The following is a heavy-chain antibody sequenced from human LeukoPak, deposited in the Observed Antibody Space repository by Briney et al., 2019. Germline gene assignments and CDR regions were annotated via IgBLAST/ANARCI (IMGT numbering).Heavy chain of an antibody. J-gene: IGHJ4*02. CDR3: ARGSSVPPTDY. CDR1: GFTFSSYS. V-gene: IGHV3-21*01. Sequence: PGGSLRLSCAASGFTFSSYSMNWVRQAPGKGLEWVSSISSSSNHIYYADSVRGRFTISRDNAKNPLYLQMNSLRAEDTAVYYCARGSSVPPTDYWGQGTLVTVSS. CDR2: ISSSSNHI. D-gene: IGHD6-19*01.